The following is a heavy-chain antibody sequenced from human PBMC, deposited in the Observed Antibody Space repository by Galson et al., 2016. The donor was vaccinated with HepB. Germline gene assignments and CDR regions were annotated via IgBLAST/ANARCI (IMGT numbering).Heavy chain of an antibody. CDR3: VRINDGLHFDY. J-gene: IGHJ4*02. CDR1: GFSLPTSGMR. Sequence: PALVKPTQTLTLTCTLSGFSLPTSGMRVAWIRQPPGKALEWLGRIDWDDDQFYSTSLKTRLTISKDTSKNQVVLILTNMDPEDTATYYCVRINDGLHFDYWGQGTLVTVSS. CDR2: IDWDDDQ. V-gene: IGHV2-70*04. D-gene: IGHD5-24*01.